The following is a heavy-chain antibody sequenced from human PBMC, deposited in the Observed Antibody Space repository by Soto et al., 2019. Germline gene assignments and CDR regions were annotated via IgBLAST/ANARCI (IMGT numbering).Heavy chain of an antibody. Sequence: QVQLVQSGAEVKKPGASVKVSCKASGYTFTSYGISWVRQAPGQGLEWMGWISANNGNTNYAQNLQGRVTMTTDTSTSTGYMELRSLRSDATAVYYCARDRGSYALDYWGQGTLVTVSS. CDR2: ISANNGNT. CDR3: ARDRGSYALDY. J-gene: IGHJ4*02. D-gene: IGHD1-26*01. V-gene: IGHV1-18*01. CDR1: GYTFTSYG.